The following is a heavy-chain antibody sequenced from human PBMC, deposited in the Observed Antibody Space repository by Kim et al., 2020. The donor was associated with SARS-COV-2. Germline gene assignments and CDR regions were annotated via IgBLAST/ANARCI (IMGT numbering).Heavy chain of an antibody. J-gene: IGHJ6*02. V-gene: IGHV3-11*01. CDR2: ISSSGSTI. D-gene: IGHD2-15*01. CDR3: ARDKGTGYCSGGSCNRYHYYYAMDV. Sequence: GGSLRLSCAASGFTFRDYYMSWIRQAPGKGLEWVSYISSSGSTIYYADSVKGRFTISRDNAKNSLYLQMNSLRAEDTAVYYCARDKGTGYCSGGSCNRYHYYYAMDVWGQETTVTVSS. CDR1: GFTFRDYY.